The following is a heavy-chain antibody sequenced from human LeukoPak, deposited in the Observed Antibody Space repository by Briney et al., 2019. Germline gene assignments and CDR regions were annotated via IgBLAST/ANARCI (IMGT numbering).Heavy chain of an antibody. CDR3: ATHLDYGDYKYYFDY. CDR1: GFTFSSYG. Sequence: PGGSLRLSCAASGFTFSSYGMHWVRQAPGKGLEWVAFIRYNGSNKYYADSVKGRFTISRDNSKKTLYLQMNSLRAEDTAVDYCATHLDYGDYKYYFDYWGQGTLVTVSS. CDR2: IRYNGSNK. V-gene: IGHV3-30*02. J-gene: IGHJ4*02. D-gene: IGHD4-17*01.